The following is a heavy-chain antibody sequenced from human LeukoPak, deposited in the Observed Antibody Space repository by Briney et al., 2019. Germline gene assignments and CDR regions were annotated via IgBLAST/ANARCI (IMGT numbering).Heavy chain of an antibody. J-gene: IGHJ4*02. CDR2: ISDRGSRT. Sequence: GGSLRLSCAVSGITLSNYGMSWVRQAPGKGLEWVAGISDRGSRTNYADSVKGRFTISRDNSKNTLYLQMNSLRAEDTAVYYCARDPRYCSSTSCYGGYFDYWGQGTLVTVSS. CDR3: ARDPRYCSSTSCYGGYFDY. V-gene: IGHV3-23*01. D-gene: IGHD2-2*01. CDR1: GITLSNYG.